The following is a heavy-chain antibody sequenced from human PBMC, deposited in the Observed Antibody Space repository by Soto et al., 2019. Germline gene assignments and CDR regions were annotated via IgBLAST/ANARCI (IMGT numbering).Heavy chain of an antibody. J-gene: IGHJ4*01. CDR1: GGSIKSYW. D-gene: IGHD3-22*01. Sequence: PSELLSLPCSVSGGSIKSYWWSWIRQTAGKGLEWIGRVYSSGTTDYNPSLNSRATMSVETSKNQFSLKLSSVTAADTVFYYCARDIGYCGKGEAYW. V-gene: IGHV4-4*07. CDR3: ARDIGYCGKGEAY. CDR2: VYSSGTT.